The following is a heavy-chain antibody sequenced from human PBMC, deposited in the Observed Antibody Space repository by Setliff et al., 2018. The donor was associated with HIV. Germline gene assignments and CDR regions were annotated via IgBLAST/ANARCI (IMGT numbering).Heavy chain of an antibody. CDR3: ARDRIEVVVDGPHDVFDV. V-gene: IGHV4-4*07. CDR1: GGSVSNYY. CDR2: IHTSGST. D-gene: IGHD2-15*01. J-gene: IGHJ3*01. Sequence: PSETLSLTCTVSGGSVSNYYWTWIRQSAGRGLEWMGRIHTSGSTNYNPSLTSRVTLSVDTSKNQFFLKLTSLSAADTAVYYCARDRIEVVVDGPHDVFDVWGRGTTVTVSS.